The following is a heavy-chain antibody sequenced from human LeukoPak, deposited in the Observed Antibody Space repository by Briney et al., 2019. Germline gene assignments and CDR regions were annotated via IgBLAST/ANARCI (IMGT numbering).Heavy chain of an antibody. V-gene: IGHV3-30*02. Sequence: GGSLRVSCAASGFTFSTYGMNWVRQAPGKGLEWVAFIRYDESNKSYADSVKGRFTISRDNSKNTLYLQMNSLRPEDTAVYYCARDIVVPAASGRYFDYWGQGTLITVSS. CDR1: GFTFSTYG. CDR2: IRYDESNK. D-gene: IGHD2-2*01. J-gene: IGHJ4*02. CDR3: ARDIVVPAASGRYFDY.